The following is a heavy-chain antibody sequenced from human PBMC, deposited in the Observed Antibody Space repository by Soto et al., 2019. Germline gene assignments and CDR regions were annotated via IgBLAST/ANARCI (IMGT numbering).Heavy chain of an antibody. J-gene: IGHJ6*02. Sequence: GGSLRLSCAASGFIFGDYAMGWIRQAPGKGLEWISYISLSGYVKYYTDSVKGRFTISRDNAKNTLYLQMNSLRAEDTAVYYCARGLKQWLSRLYYYGMDVWGQGATVTVSS. CDR3: ARGLKQWLSRLYYYGMDV. D-gene: IGHD6-19*01. CDR1: GFIFGDYA. CDR2: ISLSGYVK. V-gene: IGHV3-11*04.